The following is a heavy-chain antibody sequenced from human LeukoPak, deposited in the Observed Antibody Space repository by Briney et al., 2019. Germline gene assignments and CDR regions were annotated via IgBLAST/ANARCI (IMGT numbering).Heavy chain of an antibody. D-gene: IGHD1-26*01. CDR2: IYYSGST. Sequence: PSETLSLTCTVSGGSISSSSYYWGWIRQPPGKGLEWIGSIYYSGSTYYNPSLKSRVTISVDTSKNQFSLKLNSVTAADTAVYYCATVGATTFAPYYFDYWGQGTLVTVSS. CDR3: ATVGATTFAPYYFDY. V-gene: IGHV4-39*07. J-gene: IGHJ4*02. CDR1: GGSISSSSYY.